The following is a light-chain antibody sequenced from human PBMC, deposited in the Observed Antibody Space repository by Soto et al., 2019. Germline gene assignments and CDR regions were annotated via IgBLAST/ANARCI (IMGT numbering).Light chain of an antibody. CDR3: SSYTTSNTRQIV. V-gene: IGLV2-14*03. J-gene: IGLJ1*01. CDR1: SSDVGGYNY. Sequence: QSALTQPASVSGSPGQSITISCTGTSSDVGGYNYVSWYQHHPGKAPILIIYDVSNLPSVVSIRFSGSKSDYTSSLTISGLQPEDEADYHCSSYTTSNTRQIVFGTGTKVTVL. CDR2: DVS.